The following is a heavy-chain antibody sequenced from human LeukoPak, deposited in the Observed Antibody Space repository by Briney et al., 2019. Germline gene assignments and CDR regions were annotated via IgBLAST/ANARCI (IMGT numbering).Heavy chain of an antibody. D-gene: IGHD1-1*01. CDR3: GSRKLANDY. CDR2: IYYSGNT. J-gene: IGHJ4*02. V-gene: IGHV4-39*01. CDR1: GGSISTSNSY. Sequence: SETLSLTCAVSGGSISTSNSYWGWIRRPPGKGLEWVGSIYYSGNTYYNPSLKSRVTIYVDTYKNQFSLILTSVTAADTAVYYCGSRKLANDYWGQGTLVTVSS.